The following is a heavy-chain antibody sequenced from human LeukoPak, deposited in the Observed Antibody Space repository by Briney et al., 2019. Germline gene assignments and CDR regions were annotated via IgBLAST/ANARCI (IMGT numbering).Heavy chain of an antibody. Sequence: ASETLSLTCTVSLGSVKNYFWSWIRQPAGKGLEWIGRIYQSGTTYYSPSLKSRVTMSIDTSKNQFSLQLSPVTAADTGTYYCARVFGGNSLDHWGQGTLVIVSS. D-gene: IGHD4-23*01. CDR1: LGSVKNYF. J-gene: IGHJ4*02. CDR3: ARVFGGNSLDH. V-gene: IGHV4-4*07. CDR2: IYQSGTT.